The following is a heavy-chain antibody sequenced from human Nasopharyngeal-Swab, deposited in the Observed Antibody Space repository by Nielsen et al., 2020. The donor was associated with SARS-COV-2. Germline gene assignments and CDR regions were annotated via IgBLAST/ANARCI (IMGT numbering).Heavy chain of an antibody. CDR1: GYTFTSYG. CDR2: ISAYNGNT. D-gene: IGHD6-19*01. J-gene: IGHJ6*02. Sequence: ASVQVSCKASGYTFTSYGISWVRQAPGQGLEWMGWISAYNGNTNYAQKLQGRVTMTTDTSTSTAYMELRSLRSDDTAVYYCARVEAGYSSGGPYYCYGMDVWGQGTTVTVSS. CDR3: ARVEAGYSSGGPYYCYGMDV. V-gene: IGHV1-18*01.